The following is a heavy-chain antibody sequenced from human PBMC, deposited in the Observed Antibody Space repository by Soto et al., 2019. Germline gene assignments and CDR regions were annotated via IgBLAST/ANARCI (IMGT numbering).Heavy chain of an antibody. CDR2: IIPFHWTA. D-gene: IGHD3-22*01. CDR1: VGTFNSYA. V-gene: IGHV1-69*13. J-gene: IGHJ5*02. CDR3: ARGISHSRDFDDSSSPGGWLDP. Sequence: AVTVSYKASVGTFNSYAISWVRQAPGKGLEWVRGIIPFHWTANFAQKFQGRIPNTADESTSTALMELNSLSRYGTAVYLLARGISHSRDFDDSSSPGGWLDPWGEGTLVTSPQ.